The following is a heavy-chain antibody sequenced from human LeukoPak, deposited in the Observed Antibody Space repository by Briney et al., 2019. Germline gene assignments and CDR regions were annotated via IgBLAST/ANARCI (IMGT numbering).Heavy chain of an antibody. Sequence: PGGSLRLSCAASGFTFSSYAMRWVRQAPGKGREWVSAISGSGGSTYYADSVKGRFTISRDNSKNTLYLQMNSLRAEDTAVYYCAKSYDSSGPPFDYWGQGTLVTVSS. CDR3: AKSYDSSGPPFDY. CDR2: ISGSGGST. J-gene: IGHJ4*02. CDR1: GFTFSSYA. D-gene: IGHD3-22*01. V-gene: IGHV3-23*01.